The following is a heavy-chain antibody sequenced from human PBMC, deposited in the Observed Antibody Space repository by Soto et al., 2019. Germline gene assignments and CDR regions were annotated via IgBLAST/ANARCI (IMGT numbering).Heavy chain of an antibody. Sequence: GGSLRLSCAASGFTFSSYSMNWVRQAPGKGLEWVSSISSTSRSSSYIYYADSVKGRFTISRDNAKSSLYLQMNSLRAEDTAVYYCTRDSGVFRDGFHFNYWGQGTLVTVSS. CDR2: ISSTSRSSSYI. V-gene: IGHV3-21*01. D-gene: IGHD3-3*01. J-gene: IGHJ4*02. CDR3: TRDSGVFRDGFHFNY. CDR1: GFTFSSYS.